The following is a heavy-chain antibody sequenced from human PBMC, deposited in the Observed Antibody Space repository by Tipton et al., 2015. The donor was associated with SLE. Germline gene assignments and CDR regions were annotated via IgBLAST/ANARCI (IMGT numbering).Heavy chain of an antibody. CDR2: IYYSGST. CDR1: GYSISSGYY. Sequence: TLSLTCAVSGYSISSGYYWGWIRQPPGKGLEWIGSIYYSGSTYYNPSLKSRVTISADTSKNQFSLRVTSVNAADTAVYYCARVLPLATAGALNAFDIWGQGTMVTVSS. D-gene: IGHD6-25*01. CDR3: ARVLPLATAGALNAFDI. V-gene: IGHV4-38-2*01. J-gene: IGHJ3*02.